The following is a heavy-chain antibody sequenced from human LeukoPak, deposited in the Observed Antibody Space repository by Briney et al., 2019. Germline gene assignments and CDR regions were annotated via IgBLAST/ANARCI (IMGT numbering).Heavy chain of an antibody. V-gene: IGHV3-23*01. D-gene: IGHD5-12*01. CDR3: AKDIVATINYCEY. CDR2: ISGSGVST. Sequence: LTGGSLRLSCAASGFTFSIYAMIWVRQSPGEGLEWVSEISGSGVSTYYADSVKGRFTISRDNSKNTLYLQMNSLRAEDTAVYYCAKDIVATINYCEYWGQGTLVTVSS. CDR1: GFTFSIYA. J-gene: IGHJ4*02.